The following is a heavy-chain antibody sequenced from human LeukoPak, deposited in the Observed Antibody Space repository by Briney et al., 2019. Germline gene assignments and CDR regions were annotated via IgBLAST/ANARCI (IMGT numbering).Heavy chain of an antibody. V-gene: IGHV4-39*07. CDR1: GGSISSSSYY. D-gene: IGHD1-14*01. CDR2: IYYSGST. Sequence: SETLSLTCTVSGGSISSSSYYWGWIRQPPGKGLEWIGSIYYSGSTYYNPSLKSRVTISVDTSKNQFSLKLSSVTAADTAVYYCARTGGITRYYYYYYMDVWGKGTTVTVSS. J-gene: IGHJ6*03. CDR3: ARTGGITRYYYYYYMDV.